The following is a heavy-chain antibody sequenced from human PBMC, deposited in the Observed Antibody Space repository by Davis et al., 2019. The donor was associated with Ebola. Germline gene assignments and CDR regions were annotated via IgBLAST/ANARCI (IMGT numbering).Heavy chain of an antibody. CDR2: INWNGGST. CDR3: AKDEGDYFDY. J-gene: IGHJ4*02. Sequence: GESLKISCAASGFTFDDYGMSWVRQAPGKGLEWVSGINWNGGSTGYADSVKGRFTISRDNSKNTLYLQMNSLRAEDTAVYYCAKDEGDYFDYWGQGTLVTVSS. V-gene: IGHV3-20*04. CDR1: GFTFDDYG. D-gene: IGHD3-16*01.